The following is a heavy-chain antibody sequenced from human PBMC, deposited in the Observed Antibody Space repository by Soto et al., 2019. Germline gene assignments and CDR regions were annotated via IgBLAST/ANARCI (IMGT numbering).Heavy chain of an antibody. CDR2: ISGSGGST. CDR1: GFTFSSYA. CDR3: AKNRATMIVVVIAYYFDY. D-gene: IGHD3-22*01. J-gene: IGHJ4*02. Sequence: GSLRLSCAASGFTFSSYAMSWVRQAPGKGLEWVSAISGSGGSTYYADSVKGRFTISRDNSKNTLYLQMNSLRAEDTAVYYCAKNRATMIVVVIAYYFDYWGQGSLVTVSS. V-gene: IGHV3-23*01.